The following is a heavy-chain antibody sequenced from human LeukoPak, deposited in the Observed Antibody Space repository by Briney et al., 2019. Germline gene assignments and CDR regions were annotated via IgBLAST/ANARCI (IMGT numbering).Heavy chain of an antibody. D-gene: IGHD3-10*01. CDR1: GGSISSGDYY. CDR2: IYYSGST. CDR3: TRDLALRGVNPYYYYGMDV. J-gene: IGHJ6*02. Sequence: SQTLSLTCTVSGGSISSGDYYWSWIRQPPGKGLEWIGYIYYSGSTYYNPSLKSRVTMSVDTSKNHFSLRLTSVTAADTAVYYCTRDLALRGVNPYYYYGMDVWGQGTTVTVSS. V-gene: IGHV4-30-4*01.